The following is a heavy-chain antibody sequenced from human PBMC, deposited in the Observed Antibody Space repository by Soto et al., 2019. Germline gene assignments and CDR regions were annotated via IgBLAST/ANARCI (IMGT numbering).Heavy chain of an antibody. J-gene: IGHJ6*02. CDR1: GYTFTGYY. D-gene: IGHD4-4*01. CDR3: ARDLYSNYDYYYYYGMDV. Sequence: ASVKVSCKASGYTFTGYYMHWVRQAPGQGLEWMGWINPNSGGTSYVQKFQGWVTMTRDTSISTAYIELSRLRSDDTAVYYCARDLYSNYDYYYYYGMDVWGQGTTVTVSS. V-gene: IGHV1-2*04. CDR2: INPNSGGT.